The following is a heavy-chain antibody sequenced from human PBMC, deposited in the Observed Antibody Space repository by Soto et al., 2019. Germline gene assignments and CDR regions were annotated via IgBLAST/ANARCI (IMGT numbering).Heavy chain of an antibody. Sequence: QVQLQESGPGLVKPSETLSLTCRVSGASISTYYWSWIRQPPGKGLEWIGYISNDGRTNYNPSLKSRVNISVDTTKIHFSLKVKSVTAADTAVYYCARIGTVTTPSYGMDVWGQGTKVTVS. CDR2: ISNDGRT. V-gene: IGHV4-59*01. D-gene: IGHD4-17*01. CDR1: GASISTYY. CDR3: ARIGTVTTPSYGMDV. J-gene: IGHJ6*02.